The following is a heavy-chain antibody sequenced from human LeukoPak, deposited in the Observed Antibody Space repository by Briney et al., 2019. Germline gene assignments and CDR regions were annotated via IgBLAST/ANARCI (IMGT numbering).Heavy chain of an antibody. CDR3: ARAGRNSGSYDY. V-gene: IGHV4-59*01. Sequence: SETPSLTCLVSGGSISDSHWSWIRQPPGKGLEWIGYISYSGSTNSNPSLKSRVTISVDTSKSQFSLTLNSVTAADTAVYYCARAGRNSGSYDYWGQGTLVTVSS. J-gene: IGHJ4*02. D-gene: IGHD1-26*01. CDR1: GGSISDSH. CDR2: ISYSGST.